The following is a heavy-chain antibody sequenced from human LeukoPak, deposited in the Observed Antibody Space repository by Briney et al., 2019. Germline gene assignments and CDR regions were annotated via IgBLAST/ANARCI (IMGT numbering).Heavy chain of an antibody. CDR3: ARDRRLRTPPYAFDI. CDR1: GGSISRGGYY. D-gene: IGHD3-10*01. J-gene: IGHJ3*02. Sequence: SETLSLTCTVSGGSISRGGYYWSWIRQHPGKGLEWIGYIYYSGSTYYNPSLKSRVTISVDTSKNQFSLKLSSVTAADTAVYYCARDRRLRTPPYAFDIWGQGTMVTVSS. CDR2: IYYSGST. V-gene: IGHV4-31*03.